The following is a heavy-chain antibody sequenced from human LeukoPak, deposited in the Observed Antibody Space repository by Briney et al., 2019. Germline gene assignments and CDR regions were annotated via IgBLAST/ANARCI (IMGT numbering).Heavy chain of an antibody. D-gene: IGHD3-22*01. V-gene: IGHV3-30*18. CDR2: IWYDGSNK. J-gene: IGHJ4*02. Sequence: LSLTCAVYGGSFSGYYWSWIRQAPGKGLEWVAVIWYDGSNKYYADSVKGRFTISRDNSKNTLYLQMNSLRAEDTAVYYCAKGLRITMIVVPYYFDYWGQGTLVTVSS. CDR1: GGSFSGYY. CDR3: AKGLRITMIVVPYYFDY.